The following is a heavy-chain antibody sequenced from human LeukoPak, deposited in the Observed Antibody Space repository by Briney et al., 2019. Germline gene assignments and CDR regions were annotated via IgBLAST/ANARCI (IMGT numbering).Heavy chain of an antibody. J-gene: IGHJ3*02. D-gene: IGHD3-3*01. CDR2: IYYSGST. CDR3: ARDKTPHNYDFWSGYYSAFDI. V-gene: IGHV4-59*01. Sequence: SETLSLTCTVSGGSISSYYWSWIRQPPGKGLEWIGYIYYSGSTNYNPSLKSRVTISVDTSKNQFSLKLSSVTAADTTVYYCARDKTPHNYDFWSGYYSAFDIWGQGTMVTVSS. CDR1: GGSISSYY.